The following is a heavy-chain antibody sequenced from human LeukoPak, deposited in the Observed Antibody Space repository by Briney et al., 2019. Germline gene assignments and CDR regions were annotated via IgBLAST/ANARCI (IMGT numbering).Heavy chain of an antibody. CDR2: INPNSGGT. J-gene: IGHJ6*03. CDR3: ASRYDFWSGTLNYMDV. Sequence: ASVKVSCKASGYTFTGYYMHWVRQAPGQGLEWMGWINPNSGGTNYAQKFQGRVTMTRDTSISTAYMELSRLRSDDTAVYYCASRYDFWSGTLNYMDVWGKGTTVTVS. V-gene: IGHV1-2*02. CDR1: GYTFTGYY. D-gene: IGHD3-3*01.